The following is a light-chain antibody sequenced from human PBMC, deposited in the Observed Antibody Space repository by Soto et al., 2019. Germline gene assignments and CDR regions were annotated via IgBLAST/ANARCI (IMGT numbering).Light chain of an antibody. V-gene: IGLV3-21*02. CDR1: NIGSKS. CDR2: DDS. Sequence: SYELTQPPSVSVAPGQTARITCGGTNIGSKSVHWYQQKPGQAPVLVVYDDSHRPSGIPERFSGSNSGNTATLTISRVEAGDEADYYCQVWDSSSDGVFGGGTKLTVL. CDR3: QVWDSSSDGV. J-gene: IGLJ3*02.